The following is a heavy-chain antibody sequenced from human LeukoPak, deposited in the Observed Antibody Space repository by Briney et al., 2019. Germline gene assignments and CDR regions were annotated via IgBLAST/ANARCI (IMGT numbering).Heavy chain of an antibody. V-gene: IGHV3-48*01. CDR2: ISSSSSTI. CDR1: GFTFSSYS. CDR3: ARDVSPSYDAFDI. J-gene: IGHJ3*02. D-gene: IGHD1-26*01. Sequence: PGGSLRLSCAASGFTFSSYSMNWVRQAPGKGLEWVSYISSSSSTIYYADSVKGRFTISRDNAKNSLYLQMNSLRAEDTAVYYCARDVSPSYDAFDIWGQGTMVTVSS.